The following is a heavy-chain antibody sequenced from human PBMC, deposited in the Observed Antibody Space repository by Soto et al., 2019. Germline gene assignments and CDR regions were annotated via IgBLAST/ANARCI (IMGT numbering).Heavy chain of an antibody. CDR1: GSTFNTYV. CDR3: ARRARTATTNWGAFDV. V-gene: IGHV3-23*01. J-gene: IGHJ3*01. CDR2: ISYSADKT. D-gene: IGHD1-7*01. Sequence: PGGSLRLSCAASGSTFNTYVMNWVRQAPGKGLEWVSTISYSADKTHYADSVKGRFTISRDNSRDTLFLQMNSLRADDAAVYYCARRARTATTNWGAFDVWGQGTMVTVSS.